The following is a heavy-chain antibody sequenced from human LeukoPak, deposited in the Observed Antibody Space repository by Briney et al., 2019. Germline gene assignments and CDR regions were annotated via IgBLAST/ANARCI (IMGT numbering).Heavy chain of an antibody. D-gene: IGHD3-22*01. Sequence: SETLSLTCTVSGGSISSYYWSWIRQPPGKGLEWIGYIYYSGSTNYNPSLKSRVTISVDTSKNQFSLKLSSVTAADTAVYYCARAVDYYDSSVYFDYWGQGTLVTVSS. V-gene: IGHV4-59*01. CDR1: GGSISSYY. CDR3: ARAVDYYDSSVYFDY. CDR2: IYYSGST. J-gene: IGHJ4*02.